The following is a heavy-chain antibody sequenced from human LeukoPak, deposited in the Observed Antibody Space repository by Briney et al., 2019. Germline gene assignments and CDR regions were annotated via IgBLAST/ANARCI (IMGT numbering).Heavy chain of an antibody. Sequence: SETLSLTCTVSGGSISSYYWSWIRQPPGKGLEWIGYIYYSGSTNYNPSLKGRVTISVDTSKNQFSLKLSSVTAADTAVYYCARDLRAGIAAAGSHRWFDPWGQGTLVTVSS. D-gene: IGHD6-13*01. CDR3: ARDLRAGIAAAGSHRWFDP. CDR2: IYYSGST. J-gene: IGHJ5*02. V-gene: IGHV4-59*01. CDR1: GGSISSYY.